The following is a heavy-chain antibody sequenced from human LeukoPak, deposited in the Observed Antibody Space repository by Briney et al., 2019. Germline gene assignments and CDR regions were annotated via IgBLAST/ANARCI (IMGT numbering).Heavy chain of an antibody. D-gene: IGHD3-22*01. CDR2: IWYDGSNK. J-gene: IGHJ4*02. V-gene: IGHV3-33*01. CDR3: ARDFRYDSSGYYYAD. Sequence: GRSLRLSRAASGFTFSSYGMHWVRQAPGKGLEWVAVIWYDGSNKYYADSVKGRFTISRDNSKNTPYLQMNSLRAEDTAVYYCARDFRYDSSGYYYADWGQGTLVTVSS. CDR1: GFTFSSYG.